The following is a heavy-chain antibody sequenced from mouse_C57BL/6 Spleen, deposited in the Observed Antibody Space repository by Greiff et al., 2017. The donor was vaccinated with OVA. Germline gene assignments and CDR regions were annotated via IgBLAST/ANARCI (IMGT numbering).Heavy chain of an antibody. J-gene: IGHJ2*01. CDR1: GYTFTSYW. CDR2: IDPSDSYT. CDR3: ARGGSSGYVDYFDY. V-gene: IGHV1-69*01. Sequence: VQLQQPGAELVMPGASVKLSCKASGYTFTSYWMHWVKQRPGQGLEWIGEIDPSDSYTNYNQKFKGKSTLTVDKSSSTAYMQLSSLTSEDSAVYYCARGGSSGYVDYFDYWGQGTTLTVSS. D-gene: IGHD3-2*02.